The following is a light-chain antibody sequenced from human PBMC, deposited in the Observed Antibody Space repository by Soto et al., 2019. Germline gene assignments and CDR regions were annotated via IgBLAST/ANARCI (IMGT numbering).Light chain of an antibody. CDR1: SSNIGSNT. J-gene: IGLJ3*02. V-gene: IGLV1-44*01. Sequence: QAVVTQPPSASGTPGQRVTISCSGSSSNIGSNTVNWYQQLPGTAPKLLIYINNQRPSGVPDRISGSNSGTSASLAISGLQSEDEADYYCATWDDSLDGPVFGGGTKVTVL. CDR3: ATWDDSLDGPV. CDR2: INN.